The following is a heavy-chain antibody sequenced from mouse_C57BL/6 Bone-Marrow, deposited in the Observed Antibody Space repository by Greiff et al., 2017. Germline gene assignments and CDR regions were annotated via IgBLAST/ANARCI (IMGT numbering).Heavy chain of an antibody. CDR3: ARLGVGVRGDGFYTWFAD. V-gene: IGHV1-80*01. D-gene: IGHD2-3*01. J-gene: IGHJ3*01. CDR1: GYAFSSYW. Sequence: VQLQQSGAELVKPGASVKISCKASGYAFSSYWMNWVKQRPGKGLEWIGQIYPGDGDTNYNGKFKGKATLTADKSSSTAYMQLSSLTSEDSAVYFCARLGVGVRGDGFYTWFADWGKGTLVTVSA. CDR2: IYPGDGDT.